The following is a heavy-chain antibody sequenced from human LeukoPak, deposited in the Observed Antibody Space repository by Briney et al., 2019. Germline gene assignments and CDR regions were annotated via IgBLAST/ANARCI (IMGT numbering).Heavy chain of an antibody. D-gene: IGHD3-10*01. CDR3: ARISGGEWRRWRTFRDYYYMDV. Sequence: SETLSLTCTVSGYSISSGYYWTWIRQPAGKGLEWIGRIYTSGSTNYNPSLKSRVTMSVDTSKNQFSLNLTSVTAADTAIYYCARISGGEWRRWRTFRDYYYMDVWGKGTTVTISS. CDR1: GYSISSGYY. V-gene: IGHV4-4*07. CDR2: IYTSGST. J-gene: IGHJ6*03.